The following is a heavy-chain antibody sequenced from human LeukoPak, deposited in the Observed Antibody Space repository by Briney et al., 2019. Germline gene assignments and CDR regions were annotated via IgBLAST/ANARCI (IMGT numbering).Heavy chain of an antibody. D-gene: IGHD3-16*02. J-gene: IGHJ6*02. V-gene: IGHV3-30*02. Sequence: PGGSLRLSCAASGFTFSSYGMHWVRQAPGKGLEWVAFIRYDGSNKYYADSVKGRFTISRDNSKNTLYLQMNSLRAEDTAVYYCAKELSPPNYYYFGMDVWGQGTTVTVPS. CDR2: IRYDGSNK. CDR3: AKELSPPNYYYFGMDV. CDR1: GFTFSSYG.